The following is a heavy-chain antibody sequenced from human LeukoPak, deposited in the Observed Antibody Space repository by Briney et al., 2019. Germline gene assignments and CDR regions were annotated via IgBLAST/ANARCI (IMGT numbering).Heavy chain of an antibody. D-gene: IGHD3-9*01. V-gene: IGHV4-39*01. CDR3: ARLDLYDILTGHPGTTQFDP. CDR2: IYYSGST. CDR1: GGSISSSSYY. J-gene: IGHJ5*02. Sequence: PSETLSLTCTVSGGSISSSSYYWGWIRQPPGKGLEWIGCIYYSGSTYYNPSLKSRVTISVDTSKNQFSLKLSSVTAADTAVYYCARLDLYDILTGHPGTTQFDPWGQGTPVTVSS.